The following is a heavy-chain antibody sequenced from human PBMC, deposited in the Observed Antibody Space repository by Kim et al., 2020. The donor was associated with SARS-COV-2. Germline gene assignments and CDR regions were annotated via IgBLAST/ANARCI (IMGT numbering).Heavy chain of an antibody. D-gene: IGHD3-10*01. CDR3: AREQELWFGEKPAAFDI. V-gene: IGHV4-61*01. CDR1: GGSVSSGSYY. Sequence: SETLSLTCTVSGGSVSSGSYYWSWIRQPPGKGLEWIGYIYYSGSTNYNPSLKSRVTISVDTSKNQFSLKLSSVTAADTAVYYCAREQELWFGEKPAAFDIWGQGTMVTVSS. J-gene: IGHJ3*02. CDR2: IYYSGST.